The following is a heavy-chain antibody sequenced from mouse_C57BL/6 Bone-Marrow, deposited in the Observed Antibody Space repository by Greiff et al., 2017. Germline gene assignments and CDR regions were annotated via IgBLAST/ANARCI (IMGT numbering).Heavy chain of an antibody. Sequence: VQLQESGAELVKPGASVKISCKASGYAFSSYWMNWVKQRPGKGLEWIGQIYPGDGDPNYNGKFKGKATLTADKSSSTAYMQLSSLTSEDSAVYFCTRSHGGRVYFDVWGTGTTLTVSS. J-gene: IGHJ1*03. V-gene: IGHV1-80*01. D-gene: IGHD1-1*01. CDR2: IYPGDGDP. CDR1: GYAFSSYW. CDR3: TRSHGGRVYFDV.